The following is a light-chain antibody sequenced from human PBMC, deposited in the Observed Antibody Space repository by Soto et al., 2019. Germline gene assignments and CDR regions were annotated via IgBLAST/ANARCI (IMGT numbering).Light chain of an antibody. CDR3: QQSFSTPPT. V-gene: IGKV3-11*01. CDR1: QSVRTY. J-gene: IGKJ2*01. CDR2: DTS. Sequence: EIVLTQSPATLSLSPGERATLSCRASQSVRTYLAWYQQKPGQAPRLLIYDTSNRATGIPARFSGSGSGTDFTLTINSLQPEDFATYYCQQSFSTPPTFGQGTKLEI.